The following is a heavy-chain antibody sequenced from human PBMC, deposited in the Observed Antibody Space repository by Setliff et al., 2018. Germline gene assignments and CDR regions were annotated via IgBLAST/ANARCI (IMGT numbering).Heavy chain of an antibody. J-gene: IGHJ5*02. CDR1: GFTFSRYW. D-gene: IGHD3-10*01. CDR3: AKNGFGVVALGVNNWFDP. Sequence: PGGSLRLSCVTSGFTFSRYWMSWVRQAPGKGLEWVANIKEDGSEKYYVDSVKGRFTVSRDNAKNTLYLQMNSLRAEDTAVYYCAKNGFGVVALGVNNWFDPWGQGTLVTVSS. CDR2: IKEDGSEK. V-gene: IGHV3-7*03.